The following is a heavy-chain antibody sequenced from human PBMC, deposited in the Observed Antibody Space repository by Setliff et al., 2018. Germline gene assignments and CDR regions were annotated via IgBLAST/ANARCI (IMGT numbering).Heavy chain of an antibody. J-gene: IGHJ4*02. CDR2: IYHGGDT. V-gene: IGHV4-39*01. D-gene: IGHD1-1*01. Sequence: SETLSLTCTVSGGSINSGVCYWGWIRQPPGKGLEWIGRIYHGGDTYYNASLKSRLTISVDTSKNQFSLKLRSVTAADTAVYYCARTGTYRYFDYWGQGALVTAPQ. CDR3: ARTGTYRYFDY. CDR1: GGSINSGVCY.